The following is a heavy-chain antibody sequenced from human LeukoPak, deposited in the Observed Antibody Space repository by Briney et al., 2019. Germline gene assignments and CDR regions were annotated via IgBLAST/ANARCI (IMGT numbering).Heavy chain of an antibody. Sequence: GGSLRLSCAASGFTFSSYAMSRVRQAPGKGLEWVSAISGSGGSTYYADSVKGRFTISRDNSKNTLYLQMNSLRAEDTAVYYCAKDGVELRYFDWLFQYYFDYWGQGTLVTVSS. V-gene: IGHV3-23*01. J-gene: IGHJ4*02. CDR2: ISGSGGST. CDR1: GFTFSSYA. D-gene: IGHD3-9*01. CDR3: AKDGVELRYFDWLFQYYFDY.